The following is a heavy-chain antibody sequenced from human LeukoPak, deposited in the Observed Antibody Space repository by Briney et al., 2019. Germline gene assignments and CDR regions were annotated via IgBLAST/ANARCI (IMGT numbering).Heavy chain of an antibody. Sequence: SETLSLTCTVSGGSISSYYWSWIRQPPGKGLEWIGYIYYSGSTNYNPSLKSRATISVDTSKNQFSLKLSSVTAADTAVYYCAVSDYYYGMDVWGQGTTVTVSS. CDR1: GGSISSYY. J-gene: IGHJ6*02. V-gene: IGHV4-59*08. D-gene: IGHD2/OR15-2a*01. CDR2: IYYSGST. CDR3: AVSDYYYGMDV.